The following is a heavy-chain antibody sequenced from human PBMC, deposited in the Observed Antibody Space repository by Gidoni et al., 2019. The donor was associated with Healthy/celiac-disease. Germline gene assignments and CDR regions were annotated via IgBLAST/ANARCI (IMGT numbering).Heavy chain of an antibody. CDR1: GGSISSSSYY. CDR3: ARDRGYVDTSFDY. J-gene: IGHJ4*02. CDR2: IYYSGST. V-gene: IGHV4-39*07. D-gene: IGHD5-12*01. Sequence: QLQLQESGPGLVKPSETLSLTCTVSGGSISSSSYYWGWIRQPPGKGLEWIGSIYYSGSTYYNPSLKSRVTISVDTSKNQFSLKLSSVTAADTAVYYCARDRGYVDTSFDYWGQGTLVTVSS.